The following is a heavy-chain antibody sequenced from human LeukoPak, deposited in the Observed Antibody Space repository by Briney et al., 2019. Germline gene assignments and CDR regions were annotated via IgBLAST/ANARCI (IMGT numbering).Heavy chain of an antibody. CDR2: IYVTGTT. Sequence: SETLSLTCTVSDDSISSGSYYWSWIRQPAGKGLGWIGRIYVTGTTNYNLSLKSRVTISINTSKMQFSLKLRPVTVEDTGVYYCARARLPYGPYFDSWGQGTLVTVSS. D-gene: IGHD4-17*01. CDR1: DDSISSGSYY. J-gene: IGHJ4*02. V-gene: IGHV4-61*02. CDR3: ARARLPYGPYFDS.